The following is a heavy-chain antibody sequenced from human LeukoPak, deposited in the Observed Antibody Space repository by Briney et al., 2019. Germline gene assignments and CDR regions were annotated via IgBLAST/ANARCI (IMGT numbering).Heavy chain of an antibody. CDR2: IKQDGSEK. V-gene: IGHV3-7*01. Sequence: PGGSLRLSCAVSGFTFSSYWMSWVRQAPGKGLEWVGNIKQDGSEKYYVDSVKGRFTISRDNAKNSLYLQMNSLRAEDTAVYYCARARPFDYWGQGTLVTVSP. CDR3: ARARPFDY. CDR1: GFTFSSYW. J-gene: IGHJ4*02.